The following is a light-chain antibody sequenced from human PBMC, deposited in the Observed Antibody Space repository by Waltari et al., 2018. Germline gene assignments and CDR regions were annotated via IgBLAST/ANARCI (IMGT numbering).Light chain of an antibody. CDR3: QHYVRLPAT. CDR2: GAS. CDR1: QSVSRT. J-gene: IGKJ1*01. Sequence: EIVLTQSPGPLSLSPGERATLSCRASQSVSRTLAWYQQKPGQAPRPLIYGASTRATGIPERFSGGGSGTDFSLTISRLEPEDFAVYYCQHYVRLPATFGQGTKVEIK. V-gene: IGKV3-20*01.